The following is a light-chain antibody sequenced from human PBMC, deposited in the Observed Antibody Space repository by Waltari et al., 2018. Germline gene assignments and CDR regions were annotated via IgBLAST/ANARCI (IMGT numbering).Light chain of an antibody. V-gene: IGLV2-23*02. CDR2: EVS. CDR1: SSDVGSYNL. CDR3: CSYASSGTGV. J-gene: IGLJ2*01. Sequence: QSALTQPASVSGSPGQSITISCTGTSSDVGSYNLVTWYQQYPGKAPKRMIYEVSKRPSGVSNRFSGSKSGNTASLTISGLQAEDEADYYCCSYASSGTGVFGGGTKVTVL.